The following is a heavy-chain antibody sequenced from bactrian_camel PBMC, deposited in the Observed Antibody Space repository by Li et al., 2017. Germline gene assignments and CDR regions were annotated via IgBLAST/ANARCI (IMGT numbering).Heavy chain of an antibody. CDR3: AADTTTGSFVFGY. D-gene: IGHD5*01. Sequence: QVQLVESGGGSVRGGGSLTLSCAGSGYSVRRACMGWFRQAPGKEREAVATIASGSIVSTRTTYANSVLGRFTISRDNAKNTLYLLMNSLKTEDTAVYYCAADTTTGSFVFGYWGQGTQVTVS. CDR2: IASGSIVSTRT. V-gene: IGHV3S1*01. J-gene: IGHJ6*01. CDR1: GYSVRRAC.